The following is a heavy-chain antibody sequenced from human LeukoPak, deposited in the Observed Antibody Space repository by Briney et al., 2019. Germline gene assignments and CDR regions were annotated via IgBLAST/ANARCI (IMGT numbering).Heavy chain of an antibody. J-gene: IGHJ4*02. D-gene: IGHD6-13*01. V-gene: IGHV3-11*06. CDR3: ARVIAAAGVIYYFDY. CDR2: ISSSSSYT. CDR1: GFTFSDYY. Sequence: PGRSLRLSCAASGFTFSDYYMSWIRQAPGKGLEWVSYISSSSSYTNYADSVKGRFTISRDNAKNSLYLQMSSLRAEDTAVYYCARVIAAAGVIYYFDYWGQGTLVTVSS.